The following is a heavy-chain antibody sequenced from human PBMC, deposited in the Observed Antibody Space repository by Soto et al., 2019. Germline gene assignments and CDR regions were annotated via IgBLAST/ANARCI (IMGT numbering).Heavy chain of an antibody. CDR3: AREGVAPYYYYGMDV. CDR2: LATSGGT. Sequence: GGSLRLSCAVSGFSVSDTYMDWVRQAPGKGLEWVSLLATSGGTLYTASVKGRFTISRDNSKNTLYLQMNRLRPEDTAIYYCAREGVAPYYYYGMDVWGQGTPVTVSS. V-gene: IGHV3-53*05. J-gene: IGHJ6*02. CDR1: GFSVSDTY. D-gene: IGHD5-12*01.